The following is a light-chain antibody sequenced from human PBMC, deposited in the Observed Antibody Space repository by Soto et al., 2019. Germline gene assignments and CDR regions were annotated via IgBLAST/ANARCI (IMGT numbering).Light chain of an antibody. J-gene: IGKJ2*01. CDR2: AAS. CDR1: QSISSY. Sequence: DIQMTQSPSSLSASVGDRVTITCRASQSISSYLNWYQQKPGKAPKVLIYAASSLQSGDPSRFSGSGSGTDFTLTISSLQPEDFATYYGQQSYSTPYTFGQGTKLEIK. V-gene: IGKV1-39*01. CDR3: QQSYSTPYT.